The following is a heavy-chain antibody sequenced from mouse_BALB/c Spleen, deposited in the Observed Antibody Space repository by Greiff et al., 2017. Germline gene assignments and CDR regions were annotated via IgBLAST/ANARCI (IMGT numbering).Heavy chain of an antibody. CDR2: ISDGGSYT. J-gene: IGHJ4*01. D-gene: IGHD2-10*02. V-gene: IGHV5-4*02. CDR1: GFTFSDYY. CDR3: ARDRYGNRQYYYAMDY. Sequence: DVKLVESGGGLVKPGGSLKLSCAASGFTFSDYYMYWVRQTPEKRLEWVATISDGGSYTYYPDSVKGRFTISRDNAKNNLYLQMSSLKSEDTAMYYCARDRYGNRQYYYAMDYWGQGTSVTVSS.